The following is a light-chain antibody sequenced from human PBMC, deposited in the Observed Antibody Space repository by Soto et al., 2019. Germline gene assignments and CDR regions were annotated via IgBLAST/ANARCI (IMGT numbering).Light chain of an antibody. CDR3: AAWDDSLNGYVV. J-gene: IGLJ2*01. V-gene: IGLV1-44*01. Sequence: QSVLTQPPSGSGTPGQRVTISCSGSSSNIGSNTVNWYQQLPGTAPKLLIYSNNQRPSGVPDRFSGSKSGTSASLAISGLQSEDEADYYCAAWDDSLNGYVVFGGGTQLTVL. CDR2: SNN. CDR1: SSNIGSNT.